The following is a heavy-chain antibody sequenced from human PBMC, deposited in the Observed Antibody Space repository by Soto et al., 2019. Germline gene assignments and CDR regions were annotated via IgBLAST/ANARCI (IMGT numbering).Heavy chain of an antibody. Sequence: QLQLQESGPGLVKPSETLSLTCTVSGGSISSSSYYWGWIRQPPGKGLEWIGSIYYSGSTYYNPSLKSRVTISVDTSKNQFSLKLSSVTAADTAVYYCARQCSGGSCYTRDYYYYGMDVWGQGTTVTVSS. J-gene: IGHJ6*02. CDR1: GGSISSSSYY. CDR3: ARQCSGGSCYTRDYYYYGMDV. CDR2: IYYSGST. D-gene: IGHD2-15*01. V-gene: IGHV4-39*01.